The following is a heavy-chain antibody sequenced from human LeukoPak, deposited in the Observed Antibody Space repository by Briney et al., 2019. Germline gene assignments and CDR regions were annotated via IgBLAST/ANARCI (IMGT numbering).Heavy chain of an antibody. J-gene: IGHJ4*02. CDR2: ILQSGST. Sequence: SGTLSLTCAVSGDSISSNYWWSWVRQSPGKGLEWIGEILQSGSTNYNPSLRSRVTISIDKSKNQFSLNLSSVTAADTAVYYCARGSWSYASKFHYWGQGTLVTVSS. D-gene: IGHD3-16*01. CDR3: ARGSWSYASKFHY. V-gene: IGHV4-4*02. CDR1: GDSISSNYW.